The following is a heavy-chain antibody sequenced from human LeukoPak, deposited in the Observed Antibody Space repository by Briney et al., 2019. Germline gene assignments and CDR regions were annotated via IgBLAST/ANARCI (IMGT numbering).Heavy chain of an antibody. CDR2: ISYDGSNK. CDR3: ARDLLGGMDV. Sequence: GRSLRLSCSASGFMFSSYAFHWVRQAPGKGLEWVAVISYDGSNKYYADSVKGRFTISRDNSKNTLYLQMNSLRAEDTAVYYCARDLLGGMDVWGQGTTVTVSS. V-gene: IGHV3-30-3*01. CDR1: GFMFSSYA. D-gene: IGHD3-3*02. J-gene: IGHJ6*02.